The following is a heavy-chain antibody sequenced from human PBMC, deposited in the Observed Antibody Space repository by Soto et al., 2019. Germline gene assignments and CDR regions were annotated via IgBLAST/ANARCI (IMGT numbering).Heavy chain of an antibody. CDR3: ATGGRGGALRSNYYYYYYMDV. V-gene: IGHV1-3*01. CDR1: GCTFTSYA. J-gene: IGHJ6*03. D-gene: IGHD3-10*01. CDR2: INAGNGNT. Sequence: ASVKVSCKASGCTFTSYAMHWVRQAPGQRLEWMGWINAGNGNTKYSQKFQGRVTITRDTSASTAYMELSSLRSEDTAVYYCATGGRGGALRSNYYYYYYMDVGGKGTTVTVSS.